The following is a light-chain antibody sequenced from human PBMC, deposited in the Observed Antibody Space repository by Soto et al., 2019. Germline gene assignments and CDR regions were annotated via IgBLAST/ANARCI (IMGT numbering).Light chain of an antibody. CDR2: GAS. J-gene: IGKJ2*01. CDR3: QQYGSSPYT. Sequence: EIVLTQSPGNLSLYPGERATLSCRASQNVSSSYLAWYQQKPGQAPRLLIYGASSRATGIPDRFSGSGSGTDFTLTISRLEPEDFAVYYCQQYGSSPYTFGQGTKLEIK. CDR1: QNVSSSY. V-gene: IGKV3-20*01.